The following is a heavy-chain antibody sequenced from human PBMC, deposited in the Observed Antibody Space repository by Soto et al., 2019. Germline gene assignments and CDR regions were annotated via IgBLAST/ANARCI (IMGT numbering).Heavy chain of an antibody. CDR3: ARDPWAADY. Sequence: EVQLVESGGGLVQPGGSLRLSCAASGFTVSTKYMSWVRQAPGKGLEWVSVIYSGGSTFYADSVSGRFTISRDNSKNTVNLQMNSRRAEDTAVYYCARDPWAADYWGQGTLVTVFS. D-gene: IGHD3-16*01. J-gene: IGHJ4*02. V-gene: IGHV3-66*01. CDR2: IYSGGST. CDR1: GFTVSTKY.